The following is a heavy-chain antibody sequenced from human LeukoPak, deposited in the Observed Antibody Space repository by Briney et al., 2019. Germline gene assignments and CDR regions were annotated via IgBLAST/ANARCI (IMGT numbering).Heavy chain of an antibody. D-gene: IGHD2-15*01. J-gene: IGHJ4*02. Sequence: GGSLRLSCAASGFTFSSYAMHWVRQAPGKGLEGVAVISYDGSNKYYADSVKGRFTISRDNSKNTLYLQMNSLRAEDTAVYYCARGGYCSGGSCYGQETFDYWGQGTLVTVSS. CDR3: ARGGYCSGGSCYGQETFDY. CDR1: GFTFSSYA. CDR2: ISYDGSNK. V-gene: IGHV3-30*01.